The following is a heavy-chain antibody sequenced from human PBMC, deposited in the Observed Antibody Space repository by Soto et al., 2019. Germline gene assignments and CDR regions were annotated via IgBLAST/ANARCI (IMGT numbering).Heavy chain of an antibody. D-gene: IGHD4-17*01. CDR3: VGLKVGA. CDR2: TNSDGSST. J-gene: IGHJ5*02. Sequence: GGSLRLSCAASGFTFSSYWMHWVRQAPGKGLVWVSRTNSDGSSTTYADSVKGRFTISRDNAKNTVYLQMNSLRAEDTAVYYCVGLKVGAWGQGTLVTVSS. CDR1: GFTFSSYW. V-gene: IGHV3-74*01.